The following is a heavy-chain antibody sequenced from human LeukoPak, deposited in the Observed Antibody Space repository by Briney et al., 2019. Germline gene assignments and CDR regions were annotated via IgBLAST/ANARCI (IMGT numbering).Heavy chain of an antibody. Sequence: GGSLRLSCAASGFTFSDYYMSWIRQAPGKGLEWVAVIWHDGINKEYADSVKGRFTVSRDYSKTTLYLEMSSLRAEDTAVYYCARDPPSISGSYFDYWGQGSLVTVTS. CDR1: GFTFSDYY. D-gene: IGHD1-26*01. V-gene: IGHV3-33*08. CDR2: IWHDGINK. CDR3: ARDPPSISGSYFDY. J-gene: IGHJ4*02.